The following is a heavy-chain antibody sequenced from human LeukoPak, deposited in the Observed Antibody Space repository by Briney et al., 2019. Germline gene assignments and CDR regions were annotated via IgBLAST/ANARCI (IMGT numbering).Heavy chain of an antibody. Sequence: SETLSLTCAVYGGSFSGYYWSWIRQPPGKGLEWIGEINHSGSTNYNPSHKSRVTISVDTSKNQFSLKLSSVTAADTAVYYCARGIVGGYYFDYWGQGTLVTVSS. CDR3: ARGIVGGYYFDY. CDR1: GGSFSGYY. J-gene: IGHJ4*02. CDR2: INHSGST. D-gene: IGHD3-16*01. V-gene: IGHV4-34*01.